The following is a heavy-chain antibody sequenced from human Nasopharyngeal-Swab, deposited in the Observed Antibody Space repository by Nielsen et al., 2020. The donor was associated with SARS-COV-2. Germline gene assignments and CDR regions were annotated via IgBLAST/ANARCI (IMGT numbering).Heavy chain of an antibody. Sequence: GDSLKISCAASGFTFSSYSMNWVRQAPGKGLEWLSSISASSIGGSSSVIYYADSVKGRFTTSRDNAKNSMYLEMNSLRAEDTAVYYCARDRWLVQDSYFYMDVWGKGTTVTVSS. V-gene: IGHV3-48*04. CDR3: ARDRWLVQDSYFYMDV. D-gene: IGHD6-19*01. J-gene: IGHJ6*03. CDR1: GFTFSSYS. CDR2: ISASSIGGSSSVI.